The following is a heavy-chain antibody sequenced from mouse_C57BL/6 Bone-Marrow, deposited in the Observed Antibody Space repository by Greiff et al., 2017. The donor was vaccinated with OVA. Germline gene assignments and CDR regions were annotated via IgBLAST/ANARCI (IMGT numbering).Heavy chain of an antibody. CDR3: ARDSYYRLTWFAY. V-gene: IGHV1-22*01. CDR1: GYTFTDYN. J-gene: IGHJ3*01. D-gene: IGHD2-12*01. Sequence: EVQLQQSGPELVKPGASVKMSCKASGYTFTDYNMHWVKQSHGKSLEWIGYINPNNGGTSYNQKFKGKATLTVNKSSSTAYMELRSLTSEDSAVYYCARDSYYRLTWFAYWGQGTLVTVSA. CDR2: INPNNGGT.